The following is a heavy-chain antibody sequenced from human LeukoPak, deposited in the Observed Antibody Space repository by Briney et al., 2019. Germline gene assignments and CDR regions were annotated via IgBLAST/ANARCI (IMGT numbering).Heavy chain of an antibody. CDR3: SRQGCTTTSCHTIDS. D-gene: IGHD2-2*02. J-gene: IGHJ4*02. Sequence: GESLKISCKGSGYSFTNSWIGWVRQMPGKGLELMGIINPGDSEIRYSPSFQGQVTISVDKSISTAYPQWSSLKASDTAMYYCSRQGCTTTSCHTIDSWGQGTLVSVSS. V-gene: IGHV5-51*01. CDR2: INPGDSEI. CDR1: GYSFTNSW.